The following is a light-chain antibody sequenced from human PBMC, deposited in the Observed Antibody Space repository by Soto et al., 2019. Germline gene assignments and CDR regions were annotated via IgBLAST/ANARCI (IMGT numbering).Light chain of an antibody. Sequence: QSALTQPASVSGSPGQSITISCTGTSSDVGGYKYVSWYQQHPDKAPKLIIFEVSNRPSGISSHFSGSKSGNTASLTISGLQAEDEADYYCASYTSSSTSVIFGRGTQLTVL. V-gene: IGLV2-14*01. J-gene: IGLJ2*01. CDR1: SSDVGGYKY. CDR3: ASYTSSSTSVI. CDR2: EVS.